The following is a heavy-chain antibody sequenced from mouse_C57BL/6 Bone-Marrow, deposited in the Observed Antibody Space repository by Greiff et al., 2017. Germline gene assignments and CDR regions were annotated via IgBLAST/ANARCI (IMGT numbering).Heavy chain of an antibody. Sequence: VHVKQSGPELVKPGASVKISCKASGYSFTGYYMNWVKQSPEKSLEWIGEINPSTGGTTYNQKFKAKATLTVDKSSSTAYMQLKSLTSEDSAVYYCARSRSGGYWGQGTTLTVSS. D-gene: IGHD1-1*01. V-gene: IGHV1-42*01. J-gene: IGHJ2*01. CDR2: INPSTGGT. CDR1: GYSFTGYY. CDR3: ARSRSGGY.